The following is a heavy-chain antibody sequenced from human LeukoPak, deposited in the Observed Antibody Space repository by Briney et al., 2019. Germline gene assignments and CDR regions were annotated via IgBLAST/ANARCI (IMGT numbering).Heavy chain of an antibody. CDR3: AREGRIAVAGTSYYYYYGMDV. J-gene: IGHJ6*02. Sequence: GGSLRLSCAASGFTVSSNYMSWVRQAPGKGLEWVSVIYSGGSTYYADSVKGRFTISRDNSKNTLYLQMNSLRAEDTAVYYCAREGRIAVAGTSYYYYYGMDVWGQGTTVTVSS. V-gene: IGHV3-66*01. D-gene: IGHD6-19*01. CDR1: GFTVSSNY. CDR2: IYSGGST.